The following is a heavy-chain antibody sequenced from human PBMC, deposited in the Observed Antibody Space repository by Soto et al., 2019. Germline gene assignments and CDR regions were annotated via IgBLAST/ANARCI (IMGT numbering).Heavy chain of an antibody. CDR2: IIPLSATT. CDR3: SRGFDDMGIVVVPAANPWYYGMDV. V-gene: IGHV1-69*06. CDR1: GGTLSNNA. Sequence: QVQLVQSGTEVKKPGSSVTVSCKASGGTLSNNAISWVRQAPGQGLEWMGGIIPLSATTNYAQKFQGRVTNTADTATSTAYMKLTSPTSEETAVYYCSRGFDDMGIVVVPAANPWYYGMDVWGQGTTVTVSS. D-gene: IGHD2-2*01. J-gene: IGHJ6*02.